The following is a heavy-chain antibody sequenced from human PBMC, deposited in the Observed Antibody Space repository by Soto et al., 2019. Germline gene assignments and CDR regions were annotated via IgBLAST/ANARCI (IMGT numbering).Heavy chain of an antibody. CDR1: GGSVTNGDYY. J-gene: IGHJ6*02. CDR3: ARDPDHLPYYSSGMDV. CDR2: ISYSGST. Sequence: QLQLRESGPGLVKPSQTLSLTCTVSGGSVTNGDYYWTWIRQLPGKGLEWIGYISYSGSTFYNPSLKSRVSISVDKPMKRFSLRLNSVTAADTAVYYCARDPDHLPYYSSGMDVWGQGTAVTVSS. V-gene: IGHV4-31*03. D-gene: IGHD3-3*02.